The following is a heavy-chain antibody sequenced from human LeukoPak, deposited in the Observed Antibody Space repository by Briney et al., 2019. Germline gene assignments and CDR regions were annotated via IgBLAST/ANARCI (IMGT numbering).Heavy chain of an antibody. CDR1: GYTLTELS. V-gene: IGHV1-24*01. Sequence: ASVKVCCKVSGYTLTELSMHWVRQAPGKGLEWMGGFDPEDGETIYAQKFQGRVTMTEDTSTDTAYMELSSLRSEDTAVYYCATSREYQLLLDYWGQGTLVTVSS. CDR3: ATSREYQLLLDY. D-gene: IGHD2-2*01. J-gene: IGHJ4*02. CDR2: FDPEDGET.